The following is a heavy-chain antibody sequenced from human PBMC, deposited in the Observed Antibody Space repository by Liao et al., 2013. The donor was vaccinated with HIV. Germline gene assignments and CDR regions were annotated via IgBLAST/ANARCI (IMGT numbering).Heavy chain of an antibody. V-gene: IGHV4-61*02. D-gene: IGHD7-27*01. CDR2: TYISGTT. Sequence: QVLLQESGPGLVKPSQTLSLTCTVSGYSVSSGDYYWSWIRQPAGKGLEWIGHTYISGTTKYNPSLKSRVTVSVDTSQNQLSLELTSVTAADTAVYYCARENWGRPFDHWGQGTLVTVSS. J-gene: IGHJ4*02. CDR3: ARENWGRPFDH. CDR1: GYSVSSGDYY.